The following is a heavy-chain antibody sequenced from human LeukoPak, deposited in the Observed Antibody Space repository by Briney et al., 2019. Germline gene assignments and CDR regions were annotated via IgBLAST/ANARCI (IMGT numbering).Heavy chain of an antibody. CDR2: IFTSGRT. CDR3: ARDPVSGIGEAY. CDR1: GGSISSGSYY. Sequence: SETLSLTCTVSGGSISSGSYYWSWIRQPAGKGLELIGRIFTSGRTNYNPSLKSRVTISLDTSKNQFSLKLSSVTAADTAVYYCARDPVSGIGEAYWGQGTLVTVSS. V-gene: IGHV4-61*02. J-gene: IGHJ1*01. D-gene: IGHD3-10*01.